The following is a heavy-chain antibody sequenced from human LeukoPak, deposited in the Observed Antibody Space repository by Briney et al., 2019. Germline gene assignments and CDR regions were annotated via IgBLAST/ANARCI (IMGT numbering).Heavy chain of an antibody. CDR1: GYTFTSYG. J-gene: IGHJ6*02. D-gene: IGHD3-10*01. CDR3: ARDCPYGSGSYYNLYYYYYGMDV. Sequence: ASVKVSCKASGYTFTSYGISWVRQAPGQGLEWMGWISAYNGNTNYAQKLQGRVTMTTDTSTSTAYMELRSLRSDDTAVYYCARDCPYGSGSYYNLYYYYYGMDVWGQGTTVTVSS. CDR2: ISAYNGNT. V-gene: IGHV1-18*01.